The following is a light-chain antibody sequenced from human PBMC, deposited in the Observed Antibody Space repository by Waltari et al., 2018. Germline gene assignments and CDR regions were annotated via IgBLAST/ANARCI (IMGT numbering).Light chain of an antibody. V-gene: IGKV3-11*01. CDR2: DAD. J-gene: IGKJ3*01. CDR1: QSVSDS. CDR3: QHRSGP. Sequence: EIVLTQSPATLSLSPGARATLSCRASQSVSDSLDWYQHKPGQAPRLLVYDADNRANGVPTRFSGSGCGTHFTLTISSLEPADFAVYDCQHRSGPFGPGTKVDFK.